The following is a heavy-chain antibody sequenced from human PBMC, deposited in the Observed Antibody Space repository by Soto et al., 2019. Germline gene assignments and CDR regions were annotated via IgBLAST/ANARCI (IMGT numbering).Heavy chain of an antibody. CDR3: AREAGALTVTRYNWFDP. CDR1: GFTFSSYG. Sequence: QVQLVESGGGVVQPGRSLRLSCAASGFTFSSYGMHWVRQAPGKGLDWVAVIWYDGSNKYYADSVKGRFTISRDNSKNPLYLQVNSLGAEDTAVYYCAREAGALTVTRYNWFDPWGQGTLVTVSS. J-gene: IGHJ5*02. D-gene: IGHD4-4*01. CDR2: IWYDGSNK. V-gene: IGHV3-33*01.